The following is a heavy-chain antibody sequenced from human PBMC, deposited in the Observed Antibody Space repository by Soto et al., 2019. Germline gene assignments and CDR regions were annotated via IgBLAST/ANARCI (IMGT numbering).Heavy chain of an antibody. Sequence: QVQLVESGGGVVQPGRSLRLSCAVSGFTFSSYSMRWVRQDPDMGLEWVAFISFAGNNKYYADSVKGRFTISRDNSNNMLYLEMNSLRPDDTAVYYCARDRQKALVVVAATGGFDYWGQGTPVTVSS. CDR3: ARDRQKALVVVAATGGFDY. J-gene: IGHJ4*02. D-gene: IGHD2-15*01. CDR2: ISFAGNNK. CDR1: GFTFSSYS. V-gene: IGHV3-30*04.